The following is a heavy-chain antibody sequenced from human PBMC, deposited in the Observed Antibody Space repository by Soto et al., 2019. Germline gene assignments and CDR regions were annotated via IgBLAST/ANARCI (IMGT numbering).Heavy chain of an antibody. CDR2: IGGSGAST. D-gene: IGHD2-21*01. CDR1: GFSFSRFA. Sequence: EVLLLESGGGLVQPGGSLRLSCEASGFSFSRFALNWVRQAPGKGLEWVSAIGGSGASTYYADSVKGRFTIARDNSRDTVYLQLNSPITEDTAVYYCAKGVEIHVWGNGTRVTVSS. J-gene: IGHJ6*01. CDR3: AKGVEIHV. V-gene: IGHV3-23*01.